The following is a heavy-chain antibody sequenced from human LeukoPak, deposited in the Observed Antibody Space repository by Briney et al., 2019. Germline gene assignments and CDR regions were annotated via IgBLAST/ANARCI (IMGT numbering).Heavy chain of an antibody. J-gene: IGHJ6*02. CDR1: GFTFSSYA. D-gene: IGHD3-16*02. CDR2: ISGSGGST. Sequence: GGSLRLSCAASGFTFSSYAMSWVRQAPGKGLEWISAISGSGGSTYYADSVKGRFTISRDNSKNTLYLQMNSLRAEDTAVYYCAKGRYDYVWGSYRYTSYYYYGMDVWGQGPTVTVSS. V-gene: IGHV3-23*01. CDR3: AKGRYDYVWGSYRYTSYYYYGMDV.